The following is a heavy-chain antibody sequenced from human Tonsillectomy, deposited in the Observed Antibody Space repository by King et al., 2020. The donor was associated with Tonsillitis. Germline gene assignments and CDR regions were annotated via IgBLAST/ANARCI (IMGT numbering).Heavy chain of an antibody. Sequence: HVQLVESGGGVVQPGRSLRLSCAASGFTFSSYGMHWVRQAPGKGLEWVAVIWYDGSNKYYADSVKGRFTISRDNSKNTLYLHMNSLRPEDTAIYYCARVKEMATDRGGFDIWGQGTMVTVSS. J-gene: IGHJ3*02. CDR2: IWYDGSNK. CDR3: ARVKEMATDRGGFDI. D-gene: IGHD5-24*01. V-gene: IGHV3-33*08. CDR1: GFTFSSYG.